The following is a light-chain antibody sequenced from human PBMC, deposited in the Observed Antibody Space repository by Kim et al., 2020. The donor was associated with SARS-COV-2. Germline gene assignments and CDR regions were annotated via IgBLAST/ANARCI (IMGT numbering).Light chain of an antibody. Sequence: VAPGKTASITCSGDKLGDKYACWYQQKPGQSPVLVIYEDTKRPSGIPERFSGSNSGNTATLTISGTQAMDEADDYCQAWDSSTWVFGGGTQLTVL. CDR1: KLGDKY. CDR3: QAWDSSTWV. J-gene: IGLJ2*01. V-gene: IGLV3-1*01. CDR2: EDT.